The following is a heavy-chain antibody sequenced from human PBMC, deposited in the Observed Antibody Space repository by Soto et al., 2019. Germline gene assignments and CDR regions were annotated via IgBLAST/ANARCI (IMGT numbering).Heavy chain of an antibody. CDR3: AKRGYCSSTSCRYFDY. D-gene: IGHD2-2*01. CDR2: ISGSGGST. J-gene: IGHJ4*02. CDR1: GVTLSSDA. Sequence: GGARRLWWAGSGVTLSSDAMSGGRQAPGKGLEWVSAISGSGGSTYYADSVKGRFTISRDNSKNTLYLQMNSLRAEDTAVYYCAKRGYCSSTSCRYFDYWGQGP. V-gene: IGHV3-23*01.